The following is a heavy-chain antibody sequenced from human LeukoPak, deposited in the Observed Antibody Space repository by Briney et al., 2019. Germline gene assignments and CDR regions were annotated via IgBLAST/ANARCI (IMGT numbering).Heavy chain of an antibody. Sequence: PSETLSLTCTVSGGSISSHYWSWIRQPPGKGLEWIGYIYYSGSTNYNPSLKSRVTISVDTSKNQLSLKLSSVTAADTAVYYCARVFIAEYYYYYMDVWGKGTTVTVSS. V-gene: IGHV4-59*11. CDR2: IYYSGST. CDR3: ARVFIAEYYYYYMDV. CDR1: GGSISSHY. D-gene: IGHD6-13*01. J-gene: IGHJ6*03.